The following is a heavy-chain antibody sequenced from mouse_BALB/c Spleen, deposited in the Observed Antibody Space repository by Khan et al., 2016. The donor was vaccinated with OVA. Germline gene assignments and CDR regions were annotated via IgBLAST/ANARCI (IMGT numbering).Heavy chain of an antibody. Sequence: VQLKESGPGLVKPSQSLSLTCTVTGYSITSDYAWNWIRQFPGNKLEWMGYISYSGNTKYNPSLKSRISITLDTSKNQFFLQLKSVTTEDTATYYCARIYGGDFDYWGQGTTLTVSS. CDR2: ISYSGNT. V-gene: IGHV3-2*02. J-gene: IGHJ2*01. CDR1: GYSITSDYA. D-gene: IGHD1-1*01. CDR3: ARIYGGDFDY.